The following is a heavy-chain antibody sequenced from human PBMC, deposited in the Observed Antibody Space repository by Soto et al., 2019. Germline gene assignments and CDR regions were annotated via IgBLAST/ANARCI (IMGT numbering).Heavy chain of an antibody. J-gene: IGHJ6*02. CDR1: GYSFTSYW. D-gene: IGHD2-15*01. CDR3: ASGVVVAATYSEYYGMDV. Sequence: PGESLKISCKGSGYSFTSYWISWVRQMPGKGLEWMGRIDPSDSYTNYSPSFQGHVTISADKSISTAYLQWSSLKASDTAMYYCASGVVVAATYSEYYGMDVWGQGTTVTVSS. CDR2: IDPSDSYT. V-gene: IGHV5-10-1*01.